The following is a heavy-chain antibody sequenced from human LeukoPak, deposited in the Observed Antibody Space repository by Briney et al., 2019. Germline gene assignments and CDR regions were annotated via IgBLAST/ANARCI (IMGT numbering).Heavy chain of an antibody. CDR2: ISSSGSTI. D-gene: IGHD3-3*01. J-gene: IGHJ6*02. CDR1: GFTFSNYW. Sequence: GGSLRLSCAASGFTFSNYWMHWIRQAPGKGLEWVSYISSSGSTIYYADSVKGRFTISRDNAKNSLYLQMNSLRAEDTAVYYCARDYYDFWSGYNPPYYYYYGMDVWGQGTTVTVSS. V-gene: IGHV3-11*01. CDR3: ARDYYDFWSGYNPPYYYYYGMDV.